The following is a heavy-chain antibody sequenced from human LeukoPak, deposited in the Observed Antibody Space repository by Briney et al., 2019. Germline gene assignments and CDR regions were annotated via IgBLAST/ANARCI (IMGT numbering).Heavy chain of an antibody. J-gene: IGHJ3*02. Sequence: PGGSLRLSCAASGFTFTNYWMTWVRQAPGKGLEWVSAISGSGGSTYYADSVKGRFTISRDNSKNTLYLQMNSLRAEDTAVYYCAKSFGYYGSGSYPDAFDIWGRGTMVTVSS. CDR3: AKSFGYYGSGSYPDAFDI. CDR2: ISGSGGST. V-gene: IGHV3-23*01. CDR1: GFTFTNYW. D-gene: IGHD3-10*01.